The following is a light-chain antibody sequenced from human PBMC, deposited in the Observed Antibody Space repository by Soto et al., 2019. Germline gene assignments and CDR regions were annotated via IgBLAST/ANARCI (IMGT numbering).Light chain of an antibody. Sequence: EIVLTQSPGTLSLSPGERATLSCRASQSVISTYLAWYQQKPGQAPRLLIYGASSRATGIPDRFSGSGSGTDFTLTISRLKPEDFAVYYCQQYRDALGTFGQGTKVEIK. CDR1: QSVISTY. V-gene: IGKV3-20*01. CDR3: QQYRDALGT. CDR2: GAS. J-gene: IGKJ1*01.